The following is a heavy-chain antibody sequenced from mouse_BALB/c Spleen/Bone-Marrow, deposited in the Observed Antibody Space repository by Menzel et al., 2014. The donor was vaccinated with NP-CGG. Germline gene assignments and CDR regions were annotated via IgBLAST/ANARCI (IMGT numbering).Heavy chain of an antibody. CDR1: GFTFSSYA. V-gene: IGHV5-9-4*01. CDR3: ASGDVYFAY. Sequence: EVQRVESGGGLVKPGGSLKLSCAASGFTFSSYAMSWVRQSPDKRLEWVAEISSGGSYTYYPDTVTGRFTISRDNAKNTLYLEMSSLRSEDTAMYYCASGDVYFAYWGQGTLDTVSA. CDR2: ISSGGSYT. J-gene: IGHJ3*01.